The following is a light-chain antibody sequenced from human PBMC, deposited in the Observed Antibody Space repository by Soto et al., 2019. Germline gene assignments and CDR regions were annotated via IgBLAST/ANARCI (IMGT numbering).Light chain of an antibody. J-gene: IGKJ1*01. Sequence: DIQMTQSPCTLSASVGDRVTITCRASQDISDYLAWYQQRPGKAPDLLIYAASTLQSGDPSRFSGSGSGTEFTLTISSLQPDDFATYYCQHYNSYSEAIGQGTKVDIK. V-gene: IGKV1-5*01. CDR2: AAS. CDR3: QHYNSYSEA. CDR1: QDISDY.